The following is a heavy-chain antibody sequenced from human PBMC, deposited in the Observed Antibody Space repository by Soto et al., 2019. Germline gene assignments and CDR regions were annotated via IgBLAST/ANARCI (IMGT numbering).Heavy chain of an antibody. Sequence: QVQLVQSGADVKTPGASVRVSCKASGYTFTGYYVHWVREAPGQGLEWMGWINPETGGTSYAQKFQGRVTLSRDTSMNTAVLELCMLRFDDAAVYFCARERYQVISDGMDVWGQGTTVTVSS. D-gene: IGHD2-2*01. CDR3: ARERYQVISDGMDV. V-gene: IGHV1-2*02. CDR2: INPETGGT. J-gene: IGHJ6*02. CDR1: GYTFTGYY.